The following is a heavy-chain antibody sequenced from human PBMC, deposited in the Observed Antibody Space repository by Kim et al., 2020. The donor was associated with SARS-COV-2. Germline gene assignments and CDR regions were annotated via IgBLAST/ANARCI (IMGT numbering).Heavy chain of an antibody. J-gene: IGHJ5*02. CDR2: TSWSGGGI. V-gene: IGHV3-9*01. CDR1: GFSFDAYA. CDR3: AKARVYTGYEGFCFDP. D-gene: IGHD5-12*01. Sequence: GGSLRLSCAASGFSFDAYAMSWVRQAPGKGLEWVSGTSWSGGGITYADSVKGRFTISRDNSKNSLYLQMNSLRAEDTAVYFCAKARVYTGYEGFCFDPWGQGTLVTVSS.